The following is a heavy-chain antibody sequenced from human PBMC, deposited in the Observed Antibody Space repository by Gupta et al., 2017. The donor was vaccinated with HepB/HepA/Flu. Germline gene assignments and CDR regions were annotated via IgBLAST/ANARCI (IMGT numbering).Heavy chain of an antibody. V-gene: IGHV3-53*01. Sequence: EVQLVESGGGLIQPGGSLRLSCAASGFTVSSNYMSWVRQAPGKGLEWVSVIYSGGSTYYADSVKGRFTISRDNSKNTLYLQMNSLRAEDTAVYYCASAKDCSSTSCYLGGDAFDIWGQGTMVTVSS. CDR3: ASAKDCSSTSCYLGGDAFDI. CDR1: GFTVSSNY. J-gene: IGHJ3*02. CDR2: IYSGGST. D-gene: IGHD2-2*01.